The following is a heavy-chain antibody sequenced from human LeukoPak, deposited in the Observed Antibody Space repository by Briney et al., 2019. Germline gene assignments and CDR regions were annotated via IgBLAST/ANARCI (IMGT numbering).Heavy chain of an antibody. J-gene: IGHJ3*02. CDR1: GYTFNDLY. Sequence: ASVKVSCKASGYTFNDLYIHWVRQDPGPGLEWMGWINPNSGVTNYAQKFQGCVTMTRDTSISTAYMELSRLRSDDTAVYYWARGGYGDYRDAFDIWGQGTMVTVSS. CDR3: ARGGYGDYRDAFDI. D-gene: IGHD4-17*01. V-gene: IGHV1-2*04. CDR2: INPNSGVT.